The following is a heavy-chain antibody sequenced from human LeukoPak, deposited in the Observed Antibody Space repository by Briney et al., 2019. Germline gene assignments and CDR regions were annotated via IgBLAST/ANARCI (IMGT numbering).Heavy chain of an antibody. CDR3: ARDLGYYYDSSGYSDAFDI. V-gene: IGHV1-18*01. Sequence: ASVKVSCKASGYTFTSYGISWVRQAPGQGLEWMGWISAYNGNTNYAQKLQGRVTMTTDTSTSTAYMELRSLRSDGTAVYYCARDLGYYYDSSGYSDAFDIWGQGAMVTVSS. D-gene: IGHD3-22*01. CDR2: ISAYNGNT. CDR1: GYTFTSYG. J-gene: IGHJ3*02.